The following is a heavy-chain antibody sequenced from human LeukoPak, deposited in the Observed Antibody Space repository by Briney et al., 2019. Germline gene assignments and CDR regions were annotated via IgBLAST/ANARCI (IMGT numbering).Heavy chain of an antibody. D-gene: IGHD3-10*01. V-gene: IGHV3-23*01. Sequence: GGSLRLSCAASGFTFSSYAMSWVRQAPGKGLEWVSTLSNTGIATYYADSVKGRFTISRDNYENTLFLQMNYLRAEDTATYYCAQVPYSDYGSGRPPFMDVWGQGTTVGVSS. CDR2: LSNTGIAT. J-gene: IGHJ6*02. CDR1: GFTFSSYA. CDR3: AQVPYSDYGSGRPPFMDV.